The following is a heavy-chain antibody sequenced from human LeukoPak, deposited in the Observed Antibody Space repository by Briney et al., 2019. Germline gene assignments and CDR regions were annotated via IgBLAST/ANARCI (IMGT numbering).Heavy chain of an antibody. D-gene: IGHD3-10*01. Sequence: GGSLRLSCAASGFTFSSYAMSWVRQAPGKGLEWVSAISGSGGSTYYADSVKGRFTISRDNSKNTLYLQMNSLRAEDTAVYYCAKERPLWFGERTDYFDYWGQGTLVTVSS. J-gene: IGHJ4*02. CDR3: AKERPLWFGERTDYFDY. CDR1: GFTFSSYA. CDR2: ISGSGGST. V-gene: IGHV3-23*01.